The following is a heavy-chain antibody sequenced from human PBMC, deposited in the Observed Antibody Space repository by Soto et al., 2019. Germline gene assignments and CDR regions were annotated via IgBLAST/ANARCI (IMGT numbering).Heavy chain of an antibody. D-gene: IGHD3-22*01. CDR2: IYYSGST. Sequence: PSETLCLTCTVSGGSISSSSYYWSWIRKHPGKGLEWIGYIYYSGSTYYNPSLKSRVTISVDTSKNQFSLKLSSVTAADTAVYYCARAWEYYYDSSGHFFDPWGQGTLVTVSS. CDR1: GGSISSSSYY. V-gene: IGHV4-31*03. CDR3: ARAWEYYYDSSGHFFDP. J-gene: IGHJ5*02.